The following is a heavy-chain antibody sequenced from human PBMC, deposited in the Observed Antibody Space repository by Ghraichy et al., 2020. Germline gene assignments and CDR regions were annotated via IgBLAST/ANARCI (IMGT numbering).Heavy chain of an antibody. CDR1: GDSVSSNSAA. J-gene: IGHJ3*01. Sequence: SQTLSLTCAISGDSVSSNSAAWNWIRQSPSRGLEWLGRTYYRSKWYNDYVEFVKGRITISPDTSKNQFSLQLNSVTPDDTAVYYCTRAGWENYAFDLWGQGTMVTVSS. CDR3: TRAGWENYAFDL. V-gene: IGHV6-1*01. CDR2: TYYRSKWYN. D-gene: IGHD1-26*01.